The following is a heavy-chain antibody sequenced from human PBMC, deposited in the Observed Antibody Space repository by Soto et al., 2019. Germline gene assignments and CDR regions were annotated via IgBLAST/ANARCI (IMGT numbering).Heavy chain of an antibody. CDR3: LITEPLSGTNFYFHY. CDR1: GGSISSGGYY. Sequence: SENLSHTCTVSGGSISSGGYYWSWIRQHPGKGLEWIGYIYYSGSTYYNPSLKSRVTISVDTSKNQFSLKLSSVTAADTAVYYCLITEPLSGTNFYFHYLGQGTPVTV. V-gene: IGHV4-31*03. J-gene: IGHJ4*02. D-gene: IGHD3-16*01. CDR2: IYYSGST.